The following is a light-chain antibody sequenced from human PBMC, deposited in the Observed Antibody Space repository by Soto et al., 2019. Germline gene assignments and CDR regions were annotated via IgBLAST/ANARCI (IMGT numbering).Light chain of an antibody. V-gene: IGKV1-6*01. J-gene: IGKJ2*01. CDR1: QGIRND. CDR3: LQEYNYPYT. Sequence: AIQMTQSPSSLSASVGDRVTITCRASQGIRNDLGWYQQKPGKGPKLLIYAASTLQSGVPSRFSGSESGTDFTLTINNLQPEDVATYYCLQEYNYPYTFGQGTKLEIK. CDR2: AAS.